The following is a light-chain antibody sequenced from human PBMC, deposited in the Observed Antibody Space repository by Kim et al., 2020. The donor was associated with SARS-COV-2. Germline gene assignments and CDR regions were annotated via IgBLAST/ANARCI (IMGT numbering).Light chain of an antibody. CDR1: SLRTYY. Sequence: SSELTQDPAVSVALGQTVRITCQGDSLRTYYATWYQQKSGQAPVLVFYAKDNRPSGIPDRFSGSSSGNTASLTIPGAQAADEADYYCKSRDSRGKVVFGGGTKVTVL. V-gene: IGLV3-19*01. CDR2: AKD. J-gene: IGLJ2*01. CDR3: KSRDSRGKVV.